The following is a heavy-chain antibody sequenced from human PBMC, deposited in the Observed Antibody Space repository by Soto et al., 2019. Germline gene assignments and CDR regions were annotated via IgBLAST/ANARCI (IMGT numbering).Heavy chain of an antibody. CDR2: IIPILGIA. D-gene: IGHD4-17*01. J-gene: IGHJ4*02. V-gene: IGHV1-69*08. CDR3: AKDYGGKDGDY. Sequence: QVQLVQSGAEVKKPGSSVKVSCKASGGTFSSYTISWVRQAPGQGLEWMGRIIPILGIANYALKFQGRVTIPADKSTSTAYMELSSLSSEDTAVYYCAKDYGGKDGDYWGQGTLVTVSS. CDR1: GGTFSSYT.